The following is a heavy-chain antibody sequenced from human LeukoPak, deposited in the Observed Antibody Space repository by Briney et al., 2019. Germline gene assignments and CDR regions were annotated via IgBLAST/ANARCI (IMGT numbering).Heavy chain of an antibody. CDR2: IYHSGST. D-gene: IGHD3-3*01. CDR1: GYSISSGYY. J-gene: IGHJ3*02. V-gene: IGHV4-38-2*01. Sequence: SETLSLTCAVSGYSISSGYYWGWIRQPPGKGLEWIGSIYHSGSTYYNPSLKSRVTISVDTSKNQFSLKLSSVTAADTAVHYCARGRTYYDFWSGYYRGAFDIWGQGTMVTVSS. CDR3: ARGRTYYDFWSGYYRGAFDI.